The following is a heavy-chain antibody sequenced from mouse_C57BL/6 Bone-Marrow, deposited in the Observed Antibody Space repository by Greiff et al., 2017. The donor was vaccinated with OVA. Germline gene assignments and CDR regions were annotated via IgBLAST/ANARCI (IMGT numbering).Heavy chain of an antibody. J-gene: IGHJ4*01. D-gene: IGHD4-1*01. CDR1: GYTFTSYW. V-gene: IGHV1-7*01. CDR3: ARGHWDGGYAMDY. CDR2: INPSSGYT. Sequence: VMLVESGAELAKPGASVKLSCKASGYTFTSYWMHWVKQRPGQGLEWIGYINPSSGYTKYNQKFKDKATLTADKSSSTAYMQLSSLTYEDSAVYYCARGHWDGGYAMDYWGQGTSVTVSS.